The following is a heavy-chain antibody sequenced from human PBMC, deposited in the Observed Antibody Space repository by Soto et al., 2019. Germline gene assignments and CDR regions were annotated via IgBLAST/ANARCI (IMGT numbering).Heavy chain of an antibody. CDR3: ARAEDIVVVPDEGSWFDP. V-gene: IGHV1-69*02. Sequence: QVQLVQSGAEVKKPGSSVKVSCKASGGTFRSYTISWVRQAPGQWLEWMVRIIPILGIANYAQKFQGRVTITADKSTSTAYMELSSLRSDDKSVYYCARAEDIVVVPDEGSWFDPWGHGTLVTVSA. CDR1: GGTFRSYT. J-gene: IGHJ5*02. CDR2: IIPILGIA. D-gene: IGHD2-2*01.